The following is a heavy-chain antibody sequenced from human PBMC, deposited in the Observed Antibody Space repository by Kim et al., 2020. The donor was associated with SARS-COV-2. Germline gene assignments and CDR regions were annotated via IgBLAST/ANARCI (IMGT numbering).Heavy chain of an antibody. CDR3: ARHQAVAGDFDY. CDR1: GFTFSSYA. CDR2: ISGSGGST. D-gene: IGHD6-19*01. Sequence: GGSLRLSCAASGFTFSSYAMSWVRQAPGKGLEWVSAISGSGGSTYYADSVKGRFTISRDNSKNTLYLQMNSLRAEDTAVYYCARHQAVAGDFDYWGQGTLVTVSS. J-gene: IGHJ4*02. V-gene: IGHV3-23*01.